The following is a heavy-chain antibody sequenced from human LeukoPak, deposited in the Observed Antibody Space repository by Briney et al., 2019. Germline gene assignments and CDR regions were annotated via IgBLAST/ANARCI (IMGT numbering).Heavy chain of an antibody. Sequence: GGSLRLSCAASGFTVSSNYMSWVRQAPGKGLEWVSVIYSDGSTYYADSVKGRFTISRDNSKNTLYLQINSLRAEDTAVYYCAIDYNYYHSSGYWYYFAYWGQGTLVTVSS. V-gene: IGHV3-66*01. J-gene: IGHJ4*02. CDR3: AIDYNYYHSSGYWYYFAY. CDR1: GFTVSSNY. D-gene: IGHD3-22*01. CDR2: IYSDGST.